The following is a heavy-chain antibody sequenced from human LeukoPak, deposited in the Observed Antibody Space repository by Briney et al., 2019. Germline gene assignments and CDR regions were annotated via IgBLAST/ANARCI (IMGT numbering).Heavy chain of an antibody. CDR1: GGSISSGDYY. V-gene: IGHV4-30-4*01. CDR3: ARDGEGYYGSGSYAAFDI. Sequence: SETLSLTCTVSGGSISSGDYYWSWIRQPPGKGLEWIGYSYYSGSTYYNPSLKSRVTISVNTSKNQFSLKLSSVTAADTAVYYCARDGEGYYGSGSYAAFDIWGQGTMVTVSS. J-gene: IGHJ3*02. CDR2: SYYSGST. D-gene: IGHD3-10*01.